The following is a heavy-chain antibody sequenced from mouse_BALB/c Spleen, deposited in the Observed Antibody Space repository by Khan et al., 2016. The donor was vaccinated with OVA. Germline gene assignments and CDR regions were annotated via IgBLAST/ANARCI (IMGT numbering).Heavy chain of an antibody. J-gene: IGHJ1*01. Sequence: EVELVESGGGLVQPGGSLRLSCATSGFTFTDNYMSWVRQPPGKALEWLGFIRNKANGYTTEYSASVKGRFTISRDNSQSIVYLQMNTLRAEDSATYYCARETVVDIYWYFDVWGAGTTVTVSS. D-gene: IGHD1-1*01. CDR3: ARETVVDIYWYFDV. CDR1: GFTFTDNY. CDR2: IRNKANGYTT. V-gene: IGHV7-3*02.